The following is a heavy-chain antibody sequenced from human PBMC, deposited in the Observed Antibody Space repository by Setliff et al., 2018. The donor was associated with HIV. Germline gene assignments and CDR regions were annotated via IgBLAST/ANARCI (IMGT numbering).Heavy chain of an antibody. CDR1: GGSISSITYY. D-gene: IGHD1-26*01. CDR3: AGEVSYYHGDGGRMWLDP. V-gene: IGHV4-61*09. J-gene: IGHJ5*02. CDR2: IFNSGTT. Sequence: TLSLTCSVSGGSISSITYYWSWIRQPAGKGLEWIGHIFNSGTTNYSPSFKSRVSMSVDTSKNQFSPKLTSVTAADTAVYYCAGEVSYYHGDGGRMWLDPWGPGMPVTVS.